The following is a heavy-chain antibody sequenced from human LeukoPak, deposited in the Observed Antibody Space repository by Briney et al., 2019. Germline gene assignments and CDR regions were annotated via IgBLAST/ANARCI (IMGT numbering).Heavy chain of an antibody. CDR1: GFTFATYD. CDR3: ARAGGMSNTLDY. V-gene: IGHV3-48*03. D-gene: IGHD1-26*01. J-gene: IGHJ4*02. CDR2: ISSSGSTT. Sequence: PGGSLRLSCTISGFTFATYDMNWVRQTPGKGLEWLSYISSSGSTTHYADSVKGRFTISRDNAQNSLYLQMNGLTAEDTAVYYCARAGGMSNTLDYWGQGAQVAISS.